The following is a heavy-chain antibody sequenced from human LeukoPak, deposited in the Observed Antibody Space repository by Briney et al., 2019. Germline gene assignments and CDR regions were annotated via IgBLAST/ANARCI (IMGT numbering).Heavy chain of an antibody. D-gene: IGHD5-12*01. Sequence: ASVKVSCKASGYTFTGYYMHWVRQAPGQGLEWTGWINPNSGGTNYAQKFQGRVTMTRDTSISTAYMELSRLRSDDTAVYYCARVPSGYDDFYGMDVWGQGTTVTVSS. CDR3: ARVPSGYDDFYGMDV. CDR1: GYTFTGYY. V-gene: IGHV1-2*02. CDR2: INPNSGGT. J-gene: IGHJ6*02.